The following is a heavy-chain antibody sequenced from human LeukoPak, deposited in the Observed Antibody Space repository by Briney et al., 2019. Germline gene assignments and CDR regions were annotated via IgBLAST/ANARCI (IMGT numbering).Heavy chain of an antibody. CDR2: ISGSGGIT. V-gene: IGHV3-23*01. J-gene: IGHJ4*02. CDR1: GFTFSSYA. D-gene: IGHD1-26*01. Sequence: GGSLRLSCAASGFTFSSYAMSWVRQAPGKGLEWLSGISGSGGITYCADSVKGRFTISRDNSKNTLILQMNSLRAEDTAVYYCAKVVLVGATGYYFDYWGQGTLVTVSS. CDR3: AKVVLVGATGYYFDY.